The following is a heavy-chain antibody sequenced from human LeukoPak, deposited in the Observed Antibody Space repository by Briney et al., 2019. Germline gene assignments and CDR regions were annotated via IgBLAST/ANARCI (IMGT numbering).Heavy chain of an antibody. CDR3: AKRTSTTGTTAAFDI. D-gene: IGHD1-1*01. CDR1: GFTVSSNY. J-gene: IGHJ3*02. Sequence: GGSLRLSCAASGFTVSSNYMSWVRQAPGKGLEWVSVIYSGGSTYYADSVKGRFTISRDNSKNTLYLQMNSLRAEDTATYYCAKRTSTTGTTAAFDIWGQGTMVTVSS. V-gene: IGHV3-66*04. CDR2: IYSGGST.